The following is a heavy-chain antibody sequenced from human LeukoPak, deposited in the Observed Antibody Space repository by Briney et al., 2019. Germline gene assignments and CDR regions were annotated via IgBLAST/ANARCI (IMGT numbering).Heavy chain of an antibody. D-gene: IGHD4-23*01. Sequence: ASVKVSCKASGYTFTGYYMHWVRQAPGQGLEWMGWINPNSGGTNYAQKFQGRVTMTRDTSISTAYMELSRLRSDDTAVYYCARDPDDYGGKANDYWGQGTLVTVSS. J-gene: IGHJ4*02. V-gene: IGHV1-2*02. CDR1: GYTFTGYY. CDR3: ARDPDDYGGKANDY. CDR2: INPNSGGT.